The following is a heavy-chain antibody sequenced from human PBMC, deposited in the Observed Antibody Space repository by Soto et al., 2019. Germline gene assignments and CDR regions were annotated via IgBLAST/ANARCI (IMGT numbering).Heavy chain of an antibody. CDR2: ISSSSSYI. CDR1: GFTFSSYS. CDR3: ARSAVVPASGGPNWFDP. J-gene: IGHJ5*02. V-gene: IGHV3-21*01. D-gene: IGHD2-2*01. Sequence: GGSLRLSCAASGFTFSSYSMNWVRQAPGKGLEWVSSISSSSSYIYYADSVKGRFTISRDNAKNSLYLQMNSLRAEDTAVYYCARSAVVPASGGPNWFDPWGQGTLVTVSS.